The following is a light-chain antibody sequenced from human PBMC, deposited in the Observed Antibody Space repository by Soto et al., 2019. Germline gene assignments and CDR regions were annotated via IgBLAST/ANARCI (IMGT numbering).Light chain of an antibody. V-gene: IGKV4-1*01. CDR3: QQYFKTPPFT. CDR2: WAS. Sequence: IVMTQSPDSLAVSLGERATINCKSSQSVLHSSNNKNYLAWYQQKPGQAPKLLISWASSRESGVPDRFSGSGSGTEFSLTINSLQAEDVAVYYCQQYFKTPPFTFGQGTKLEI. CDR1: QSVLHSSNNKNY. J-gene: IGKJ2*01.